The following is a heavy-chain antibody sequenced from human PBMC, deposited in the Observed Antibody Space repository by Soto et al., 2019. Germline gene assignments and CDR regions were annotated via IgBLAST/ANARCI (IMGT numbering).Heavy chain of an antibody. CDR3: ASYGGDFWSGYSPPGYCYYMDV. CDR1: GYPFPSSD. CDR2: MNPNSGNT. D-gene: IGHD3-3*01. J-gene: IGHJ6*03. Sequence: GASVKVSCKASGYPFPSSDINWVRQATGQGLEWMGWMNPNSGNTGYAQKFQGRVTMTRNTSISTAYMELSSLRSEDTAVYYCASYGGDFWSGYSPPGYCYYMDVWGKGTTVTVSS. V-gene: IGHV1-8*01.